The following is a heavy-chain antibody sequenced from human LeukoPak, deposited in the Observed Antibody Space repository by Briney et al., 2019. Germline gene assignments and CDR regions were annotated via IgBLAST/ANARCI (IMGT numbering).Heavy chain of an antibody. V-gene: IGHV4-31*03. CDR2: IYYSGST. CDR1: GASISSGGYY. CDR3: ARHLRGEQQLSGFDY. D-gene: IGHD6-13*01. J-gene: IGHJ4*02. Sequence: SQTLSLTCSVSGASISSGGYYWRWIRQHPGKGLEWIGHIYYSGSTYYNPSLKSRITISVDTSKNQFSLRLSSVTAADTAVYFCARHLRGEQQLSGFDYWGQGTPVTVSS.